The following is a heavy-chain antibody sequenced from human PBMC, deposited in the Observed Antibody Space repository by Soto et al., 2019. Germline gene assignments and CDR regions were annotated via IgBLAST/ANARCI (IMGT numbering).Heavy chain of an antibody. V-gene: IGHV3-48*02. Sequence: EVQLVESGGDLVQRGGSLRLSCAASGFTFKIYSMNRVRQAPGKGLEWFSYITSDTKTIKYADSVKGRFTISRDNAKNSVYLQTNSLRDEDTAVYYCARSVEGHFDYWGQGNVVTVSS. CDR1: GFTFKIYS. CDR2: ITSDTKTI. CDR3: ARSVEGHFDY. D-gene: IGHD6-19*01. J-gene: IGHJ4*02.